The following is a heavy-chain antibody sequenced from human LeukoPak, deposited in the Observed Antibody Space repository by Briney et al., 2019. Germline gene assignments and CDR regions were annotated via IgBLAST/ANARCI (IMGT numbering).Heavy chain of an antibody. CDR1: GGSISSSSYY. CDR2: IYYSGST. Sequence: PSETLSLTYTVSGGSISSSSYYWGWIRQPPGKGLEWIGSIYYSGSTYYNPSLKSRVTVSIDTSKNQFSLKLSSVTAVDTAVYYCVRKSSGGYSFDYWGQGTLVTVSS. J-gene: IGHJ4*02. D-gene: IGHD1-26*01. CDR3: VRKSSGGYSFDY. V-gene: IGHV4-39*07.